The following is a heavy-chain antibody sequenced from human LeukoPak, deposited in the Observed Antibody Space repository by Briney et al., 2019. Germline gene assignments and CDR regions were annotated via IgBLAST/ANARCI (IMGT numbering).Heavy chain of an antibody. D-gene: IGHD1-26*01. Sequence: GGSLRLSCAASGFTFSDHAMNWVRQAPGKGLECVSSISGSSSYIYYADSVKGRFTISRDNAKNSLDLQINSLRVDDTAVYYCPRAKSTGTYVIDFWGQGTRVTVSP. CDR1: GFTFSDHA. J-gene: IGHJ4*02. CDR3: PRAKSTGTYVIDF. V-gene: IGHV3-21*01. CDR2: ISGSSSYI.